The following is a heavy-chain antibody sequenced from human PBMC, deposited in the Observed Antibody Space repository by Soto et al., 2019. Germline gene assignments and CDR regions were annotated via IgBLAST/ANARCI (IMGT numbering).Heavy chain of an antibody. CDR1: GYTFTSYT. V-gene: IGHV1-3*01. CDR3: ARAAWSSGSPRFDY. D-gene: IGHD3-10*01. CDR2: INAGQGNT. J-gene: IGHJ4*02. Sequence: QVQLVQSGAEVKKPGASVKVSCKASGYTFTSYTIHWVRQAPGQSLEWMGWINAGQGNTKYSQKSQDRVTLTRDTSASTAYMDLSSLRSEDTAVYYCARAAWSSGSPRFDYWGQGTLVTVSS.